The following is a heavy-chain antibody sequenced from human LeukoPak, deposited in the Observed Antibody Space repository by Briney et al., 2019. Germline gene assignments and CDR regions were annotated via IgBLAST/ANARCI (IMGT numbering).Heavy chain of an antibody. D-gene: IGHD2-15*01. J-gene: IGHJ5*02. CDR2: INPSGGST. Sequence: ASVKVSCKASGYTFTSYYMHWVRQAPGQGLEWMGIINPSGGSTSYAQKFQGRVTMTRDTSTSTVYMELSSLRSEDTAVYYCARCSGGSCYSDNWFDPWGQETLVTVSS. CDR3: ARCSGGSCYSDNWFDP. CDR1: GYTFTSYY. V-gene: IGHV1-46*01.